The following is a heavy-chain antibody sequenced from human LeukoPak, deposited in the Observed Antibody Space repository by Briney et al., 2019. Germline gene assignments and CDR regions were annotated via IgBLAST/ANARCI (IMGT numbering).Heavy chain of an antibody. CDR3: ALEERFCSGTSCYNY. CDR1: GFTFSSYG. Sequence: GGSLRLSCAASGFTFSSYGMHWVRQAPGKGLEWVAFIRYDGSNKYYADSVKGRFTISRDNAKTSLYLQMDSLRAEDTAMYYCALEERFCSGTSCYNYWGQGTLVTVSS. J-gene: IGHJ4*02. CDR2: IRYDGSNK. V-gene: IGHV3-30*02. D-gene: IGHD2-2*02.